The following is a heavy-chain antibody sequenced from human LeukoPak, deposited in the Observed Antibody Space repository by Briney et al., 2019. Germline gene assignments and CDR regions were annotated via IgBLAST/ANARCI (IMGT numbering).Heavy chain of an antibody. CDR2: ISSSGSTI. V-gene: IGHV3-48*03. J-gene: IGHJ4*02. CDR1: GFTFSSYE. Sequence: PGGSLRLSCAASGFTFSSYEMNWVHQAPGKGLEWVSYISSSGSTIYYADSVKGRFTISRDNAKNSLYLQMNSLRAEDTAVYYCAREFQDRDFDYWGQGTLVTVSS. CDR3: AREFQDRDFDY.